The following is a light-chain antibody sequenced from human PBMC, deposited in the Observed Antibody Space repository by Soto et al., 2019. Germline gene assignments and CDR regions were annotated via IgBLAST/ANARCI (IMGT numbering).Light chain of an antibody. J-gene: IGKJ4*01. Sequence: DIQMTQSPSTLSASVGDRVTITCRASQSISSWLAWYQQKPGKAPKLLIYKESSLESGVPSRFSGSGSGTEFTLTISSLQPDDFATDYCQQYNSYPSFGGGTKVEIK. CDR1: QSISSW. CDR3: QQYNSYPS. V-gene: IGKV1-5*03. CDR2: KES.